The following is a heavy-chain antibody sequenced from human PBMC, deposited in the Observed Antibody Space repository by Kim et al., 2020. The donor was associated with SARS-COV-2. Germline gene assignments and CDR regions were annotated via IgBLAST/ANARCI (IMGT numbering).Heavy chain of an antibody. Sequence: SVKVSCKASGGTFSSYAISWVRQAPGQGLEWMGGIIPIFGTANYAQKFQGRVTITADESTSTAYMELSSLRSEDTAVYYCAGGEMVRGVIITFDYWGQGTLVTVSS. CDR1: GGTFSSYA. J-gene: IGHJ4*02. D-gene: IGHD3-10*01. CDR2: IIPIFGTA. V-gene: IGHV1-69*13. CDR3: AGGEMVRGVIITFDY.